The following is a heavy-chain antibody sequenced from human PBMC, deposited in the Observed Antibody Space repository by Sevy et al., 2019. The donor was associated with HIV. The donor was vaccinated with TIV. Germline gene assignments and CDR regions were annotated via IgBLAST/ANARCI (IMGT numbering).Heavy chain of an antibody. V-gene: IGHV3-9*01. CDR3: AKANYYDVLQE. CDR2: LSWNSGNI. CDR1: GFTFDDYA. D-gene: IGHD3-22*01. J-gene: IGHJ1*01. Sequence: GGSLRLSCAASGFTFDDYAMHWVRQAPGKGLEWVSGLSWNSGNIAYVDSVKGRFTISRDNAKNSLYLQMNSLTPEDTALYYCAKANYYDVLQEWGHGTLVTVSS.